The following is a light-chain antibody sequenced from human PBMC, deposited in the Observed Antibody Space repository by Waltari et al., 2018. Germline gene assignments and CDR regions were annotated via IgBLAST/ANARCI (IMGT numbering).Light chain of an antibody. J-gene: IGLJ3*02. Sequence: QSALTQPASVSGSPGQSITISCTGTSSDVGGYTYVSWDQQHPGKAPQPMIYEVSDRPSGVSNRFSGSKSGNTASLTISGLQAEDEADYYCSSYTTSSTLVFGGGTKLTVL. CDR3: SSYTTSSTLV. CDR2: EVS. V-gene: IGLV2-14*01. CDR1: SSDVGGYTY.